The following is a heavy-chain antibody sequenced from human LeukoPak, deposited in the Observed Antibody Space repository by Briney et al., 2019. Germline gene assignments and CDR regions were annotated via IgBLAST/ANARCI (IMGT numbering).Heavy chain of an antibody. CDR1: GFTFSSYS. D-gene: IGHD3-10*01. Sequence: GGSLRLSCAASGFTFSSYSMNWVRQAPGKGLEWVSSISSSSSYIYYADSVKGRFTISRDNAKNSLYLQMNSLRAEDTAVYYCARDRYHYGSGPKRDTYYFDYWGQGTLVTVSS. CDR3: ARDRYHYGSGPKRDTYYFDY. V-gene: IGHV3-21*01. J-gene: IGHJ4*02. CDR2: ISSSSSYI.